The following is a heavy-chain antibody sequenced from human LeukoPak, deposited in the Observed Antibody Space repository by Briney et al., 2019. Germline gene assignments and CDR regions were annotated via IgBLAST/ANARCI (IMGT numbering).Heavy chain of an antibody. CDR3: AKEELLLSDSSGYGY. CDR2: ISGSGGST. V-gene: IGHV3-23*01. CDR1: GFTFSSYA. Sequence: GGSLRLSCAASGFTFSSYAMSWVRQAPGKGLERVSAISGSGGSTYYADSVKGRFTISRDNSKNTLYLQMNSLRAEDTAVYYCAKEELLLSDSSGYGYWGQGTLVTVSS. D-gene: IGHD3-22*01. J-gene: IGHJ4*02.